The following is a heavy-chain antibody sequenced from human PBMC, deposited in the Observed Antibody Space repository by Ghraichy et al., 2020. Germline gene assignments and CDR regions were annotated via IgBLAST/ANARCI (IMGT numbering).Heavy chain of an antibody. J-gene: IGHJ4*02. D-gene: IGHD6-19*01. Sequence: SGPTLVKPTQTLTLTCTFSGFSLSDSYEGVGWIRHPPGKALEWLAFIYWNDNNYYSPSLSNRLTITKVTSKNQVVLTMINLDPVDTATYYCAHGRGWLLDYWGQGTLFTVSS. CDR3: AHGRGWLLDY. CDR1: GFSLSDSYEG. V-gene: IGHV2-5*01. CDR2: IYWNDNN.